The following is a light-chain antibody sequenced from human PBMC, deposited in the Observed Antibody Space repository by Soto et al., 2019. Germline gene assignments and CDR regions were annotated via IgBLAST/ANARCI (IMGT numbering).Light chain of an antibody. J-gene: IGKJ5*01. V-gene: IGKV3-20*01. CDR3: QQYGSLSIT. CDR1: QSVSSSY. CDR2: GAS. Sequence: EIVLTQSPGTLSLSPGERATLSCRASQSVSSSYLAWYQQKPGQAPRLLIYGASSRATGIPGRFSGSGSGTDFTLTISRLEPEDFALYYCQQYGSLSITFGQGTRLEIK.